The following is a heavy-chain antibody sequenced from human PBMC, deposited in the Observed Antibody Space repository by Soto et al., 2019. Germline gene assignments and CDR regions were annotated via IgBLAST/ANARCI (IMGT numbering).Heavy chain of an antibody. V-gene: IGHV3-23*01. D-gene: IGHD6-19*01. CDR1: GFTFIDYA. J-gene: IGHJ4*02. CDR3: AQVMNSGWYLAY. CDR2: ISGSGGTT. Sequence: PGGSLRLSCAASGFTFIDYAMSWVRQAPGKGLEWVSAISGSGGTTYYADSVKGRFTISRDNSKNTMYLQVNSLRAEDTAIYYCAQVMNSGWYLAYWGQGTLVTVSS.